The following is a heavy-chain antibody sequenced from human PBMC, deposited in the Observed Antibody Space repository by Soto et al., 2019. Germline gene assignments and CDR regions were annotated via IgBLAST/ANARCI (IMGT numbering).Heavy chain of an antibody. V-gene: IGHV3-7*04. J-gene: IGHJ6*03. Sequence: EVQLVESGGGLVQPGGSLRLSCAASGFTFSSYWMSWVRQAPGKGLEWVANIKQDGSEKYYVESVKGRFTISRDNAKNSLYQQMNSLRAEDTAVYYCARVWFWELYYMDVWGKGTTVTVSS. CDR3: ARVWFWELYYMDV. CDR1: GFTFSSYW. D-gene: IGHD3-10*01. CDR2: IKQDGSEK.